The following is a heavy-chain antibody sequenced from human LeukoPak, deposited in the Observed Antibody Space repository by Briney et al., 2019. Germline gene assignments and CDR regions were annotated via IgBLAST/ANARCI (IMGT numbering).Heavy chain of an antibody. CDR2: IYYSGST. V-gene: IGHV4-39*07. CDR1: GGSISSSSYY. D-gene: IGHD2/OR15-2a*01. CDR3: ARGSSHQDAFDI. J-gene: IGHJ3*02. Sequence: SETLSLTCTVSGGSISSSSYYWGWIRQPPGKGLEWIGSIYYSGSTYYNPSLKSRVTISVDTSKNQFSLKLSSVTAADTAVYYCARGSSHQDAFDIWGQGTMVTVSS.